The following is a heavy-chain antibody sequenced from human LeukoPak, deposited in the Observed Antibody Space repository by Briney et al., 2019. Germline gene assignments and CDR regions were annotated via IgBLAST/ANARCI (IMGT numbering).Heavy chain of an antibody. CDR1: GGSISSGGDY. J-gene: IGHJ3*02. D-gene: IGHD4-17*01. V-gene: IGHV4-31*03. CDR3: ARVYGDYADDFDI. CDR2: IYYSGST. Sequence: TSQTLSLTCTVSGGSISSGGDYWSWIPQHPGKGLEWIGYIYYSGSTYYNPSLKSRVTISVDTSKNQVSLKLSSVTAADTAVYYCARVYGDYADDFDIWGQGTMVTVSS.